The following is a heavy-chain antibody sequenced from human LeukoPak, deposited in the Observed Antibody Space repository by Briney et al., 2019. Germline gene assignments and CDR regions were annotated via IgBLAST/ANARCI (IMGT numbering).Heavy chain of an antibody. CDR2: ISGSGGSST. CDR1: GFTFSSYA. D-gene: IGHD3-10*01. J-gene: IGHJ4*02. V-gene: IGHV3-23*01. Sequence: GGSLRLSCAASGFTFSSYAMGWVRQAPGKGLEWVSVISGSGGSSTYYADSVKGRFTISRDNSKNTLYLQMNSLRAEDTAVYYCAKAGGIWFGELFRLNFDYWGQGTLVTVSS. CDR3: AKAGGIWFGELFRLNFDY.